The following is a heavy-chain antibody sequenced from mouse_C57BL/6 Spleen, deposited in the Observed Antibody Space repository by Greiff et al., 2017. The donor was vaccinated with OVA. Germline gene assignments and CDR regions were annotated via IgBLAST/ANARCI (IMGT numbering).Heavy chain of an antibody. Sequence: VQLQQPGAELVRPGASVKLSCTASGFNIKDDYMHWVKQRPEQGLEWIGWIDPENGDTQYASKFQGKATITADPSSNTAYLQLSSLTSEDTAVYYCTKVYGSGFAYGGQGTLVTVSA. D-gene: IGHD2-2*01. J-gene: IGHJ3*01. CDR1: GFNIKDDY. CDR3: TKVYGSGFAY. V-gene: IGHV14-4*01. CDR2: IDPENGDT.